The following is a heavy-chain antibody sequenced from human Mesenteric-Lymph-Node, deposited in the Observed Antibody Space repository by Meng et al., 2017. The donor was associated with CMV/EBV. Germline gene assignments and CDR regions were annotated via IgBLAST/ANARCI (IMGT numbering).Heavy chain of an antibody. Sequence: ASVKVSCKASGYTFTGYYMHWVRQAPGQGLEWMGWINPNSGGTNYAQKFQGRVTVTRDTSISTAYMELSRLRSDDTAVYYCARDSRSRMRLLGYWGQGTLVTVSS. D-gene: IGHD3-22*01. CDR3: ARDSRSRMRLLGY. CDR2: INPNSGGT. J-gene: IGHJ4*02. V-gene: IGHV1-2*02. CDR1: GYTFTGYY.